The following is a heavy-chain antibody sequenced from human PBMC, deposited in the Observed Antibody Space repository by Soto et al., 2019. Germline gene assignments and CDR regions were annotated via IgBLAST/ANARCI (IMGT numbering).Heavy chain of an antibody. Sequence: QVQLVQSGAEVKKPGASVKVSCKASGYTFTSYGISWVRQAPGQGLEWMGWISAYNGNTNYAQKLQGRVTITTDTSTRTTYIELRSLGSGDTAVYYCASDRGYGQQLDRRDCFHYYGMDVWGQGTTVTVSS. CDR2: ISAYNGNT. D-gene: IGHD6-13*01. CDR3: ASDRGYGQQLDRRDCFHYYGMDV. V-gene: IGHV1-18*01. CDR1: GYTFTSYG. J-gene: IGHJ6*02.